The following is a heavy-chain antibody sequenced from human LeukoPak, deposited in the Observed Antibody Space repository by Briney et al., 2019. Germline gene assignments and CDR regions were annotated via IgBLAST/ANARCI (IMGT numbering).Heavy chain of an antibody. V-gene: IGHV3-23*01. CDR3: ARDYSDYDFWSGYTDY. D-gene: IGHD3-3*01. CDR2: ISNSGGST. CDR1: GFTFSSYV. Sequence: GGSLRLSCAASGFTFSSYVMSWVRQAPGKGLEWVSSISNSGGSTYYADSVKGRFTISRDNAKNSLYLQMNSLRAEDTAVYYCARDYSDYDFWSGYTDYWGQGTLVTVSS. J-gene: IGHJ4*02.